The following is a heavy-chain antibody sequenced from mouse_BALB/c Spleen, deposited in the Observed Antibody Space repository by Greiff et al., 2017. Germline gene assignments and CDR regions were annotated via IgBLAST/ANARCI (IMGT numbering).Heavy chain of an antibody. Sequence: EVKLEESGGGLVKPGGSLKLSCAASGFAFSSYDMSWVRQTPEKRLEWVAYISSGGGSTYYPDTVKGRFTISRDNAKNTLYLQMSSLKSEDTAMYYCARQKPLSTMITGAMDYWGQGTSVTVSS. CDR2: ISSGGGST. J-gene: IGHJ4*01. D-gene: IGHD2-4*01. CDR1: GFAFSSYD. CDR3: ARQKPLSTMITGAMDY. V-gene: IGHV5-12-1*01.